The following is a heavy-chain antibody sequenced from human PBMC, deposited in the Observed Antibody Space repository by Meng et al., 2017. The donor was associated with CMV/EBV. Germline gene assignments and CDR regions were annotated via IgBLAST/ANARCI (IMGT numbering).Heavy chain of an antibody. V-gene: IGHV4-61*01. Sequence: SETLSLTCTVSGGSVNSGSYYWSWIWQPPGKGLEWIGYIYYSGSTNYNPSLKSRVTISVDTSKNQFSLKLSSVTAADTAVYYCARAVAYYDFWSGYPWGMDVWGQGTTVTVSS. J-gene: IGHJ6*02. CDR1: GGSVNSGSYY. CDR3: ARAVAYYDFWSGYPWGMDV. D-gene: IGHD3-3*01. CDR2: IYYSGST.